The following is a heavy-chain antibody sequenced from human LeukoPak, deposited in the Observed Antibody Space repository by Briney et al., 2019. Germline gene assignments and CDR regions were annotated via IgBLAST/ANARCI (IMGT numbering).Heavy chain of an antibody. CDR3: ARGGYYGSGNDFRFDP. J-gene: IGHJ5*02. V-gene: IGHV4-39*07. D-gene: IGHD3-10*01. CDR1: GDSISTSSSY. CDR2: IYYSGST. Sequence: PSETLSLTCSVSGDSISTSSSYWGWIRQPPGKGLEWIGSIYYSGSTNYKPSLKSRVTISVDTSKNQFSLKLSSVTAADTAVYYCARGGYYGSGNDFRFDPWGQGTLVTVSS.